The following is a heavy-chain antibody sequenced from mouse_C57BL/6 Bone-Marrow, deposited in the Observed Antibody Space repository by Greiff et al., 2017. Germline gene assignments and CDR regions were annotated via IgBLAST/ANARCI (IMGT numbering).Heavy chain of an antibody. D-gene: IGHD1-1*02. V-gene: IGHV1-85*01. CDR1: GYTFTSYD. CDR2: IYPRDGST. CDR3: ACDCGGSEGYFDV. J-gene: IGHJ1*03. Sequence: QVQLKESGPELVKPGASVKLSCKASGYTFTSYDINWVKQRPGQGLEWIGWIYPRDGSTKYNEKFKGKATLTVDTSTSTAYVELHSLTSADSAVDFGACDCGGSEGYFDVGGKGTTGTVSA.